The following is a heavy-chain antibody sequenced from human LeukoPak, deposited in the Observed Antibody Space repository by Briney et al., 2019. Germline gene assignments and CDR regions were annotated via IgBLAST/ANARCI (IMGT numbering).Heavy chain of an antibody. J-gene: IGHJ5*02. D-gene: IGHD3-10*01. CDR2: ISYDGSNK. Sequence: GGSLRLSCAASGFTFSSYAMHWVRQAPGKGLEWVAVISYDGSNKYYADSVKCRFTISRDNSKNTLYLQMNSLRAEDTAVYYCARDGYGSGTDNWFDPWGQGTLVTVSS. V-gene: IGHV3-30*04. CDR1: GFTFSSYA. CDR3: ARDGYGSGTDNWFDP.